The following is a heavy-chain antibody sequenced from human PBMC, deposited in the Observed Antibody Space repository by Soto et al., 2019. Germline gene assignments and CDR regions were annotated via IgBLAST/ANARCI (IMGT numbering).Heavy chain of an antibody. Sequence: QVQLVESGGDLVKPGGSLRLSCVASGFSFSDYSMTWMRQAPGGGLDFVAFISNTAITDYYADSVKGRFTISRDNARNSVYLQMDSLRAEDAVVYYCARDLQQMLSHKHYYYNLDVWGTGTTVTVSS. CDR1: GFSFSDYS. V-gene: IGHV3-11*01. D-gene: IGHD3-16*01. CDR3: ARDLQQMLSHKHYYYNLDV. CDR2: ISNTAITD. J-gene: IGHJ6*03.